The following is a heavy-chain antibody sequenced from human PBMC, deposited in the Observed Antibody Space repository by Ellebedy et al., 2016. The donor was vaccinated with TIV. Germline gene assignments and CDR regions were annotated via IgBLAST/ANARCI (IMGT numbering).Heavy chain of an antibody. CDR2: ISKDGNNK. V-gene: IGHV3-30*03. CDR3: AREAQGHYYKYGMDA. Sequence: GESLKISCAASGFIFSSYGMHWVRQAPGKGLEWVADISKDGNNKYYGDSVKGRYTISRDNSNNTVYLQMNSLGAEDTAVYFCAREAQGHYYKYGMDAWGQGTTVIVSS. J-gene: IGHJ6*02. CDR1: GFIFSSYG.